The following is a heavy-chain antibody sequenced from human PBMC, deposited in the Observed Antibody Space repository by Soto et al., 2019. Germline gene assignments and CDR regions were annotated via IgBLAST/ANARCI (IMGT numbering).Heavy chain of an antibody. J-gene: IGHJ6*03. V-gene: IGHV3-48*01. D-gene: IGHD1-7*01. CDR3: ARSQLHYYYYYMDV. CDR2: ISSSSTI. Sequence: GGSLRLSCAASGFTFSSYSMNWVRQAPGKGLEWVSYISSSSTIYYADSVKGRFTISRDNAKNSLYLQMNSLRAEDTAVYYCARSQLHYYYYYMDVWGKGTTVTVSS. CDR1: GFTFSSYS.